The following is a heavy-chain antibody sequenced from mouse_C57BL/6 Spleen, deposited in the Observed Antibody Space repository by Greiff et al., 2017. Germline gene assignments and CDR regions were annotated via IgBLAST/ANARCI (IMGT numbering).Heavy chain of an antibody. V-gene: IGHV1-26*01. D-gene: IGHD2-2*01. CDR1: GYTFTDYY. CDR3: ARLVTTGGGYFDY. J-gene: IGHJ2*01. Sequence: EVQLQQSGPELVKPGASVKISCKASGYTFTDYYMNWVKQSHGKSLEWIGDINPNNGGTSYNQKFKGKATLTVDKSSSTAYMELRSLTSEDSAVYYCARLVTTGGGYFDYWGQGTTLTVSS. CDR2: INPNNGGT.